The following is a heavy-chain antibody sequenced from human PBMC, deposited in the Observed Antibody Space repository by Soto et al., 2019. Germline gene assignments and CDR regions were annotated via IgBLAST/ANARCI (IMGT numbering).Heavy chain of an antibody. Sequence: GGALRLSCTVSGCTFKRHAINWVRQAPGKGLEWVAVISFDGRNKYYGDSVEGRFTVSRENFNNTVYLQMNSLRGEDTAVYFCARDRWEQAPPRYYYGMDVWGQGTTVTVSS. CDR3: ARDRWEQAPPRYYYGMDV. CDR1: GCTFKRHA. D-gene: IGHD1-26*01. V-gene: IGHV3-30*04. J-gene: IGHJ6*02. CDR2: ISFDGRNK.